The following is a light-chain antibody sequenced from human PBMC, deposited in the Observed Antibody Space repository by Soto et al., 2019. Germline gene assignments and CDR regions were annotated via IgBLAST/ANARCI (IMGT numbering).Light chain of an antibody. CDR2: EVS. CDR3: SSYTTSSNYV. Sequence: QSALTQPASVSGSPGQSITTSCTGTSSGVGSYNFVSWYQQLPGKAPKLMIYEVSNRPSGVSNRFSGSKSGNTASLTISGLQAEDEADYYCSSYTTSSNYVFGSGTKVTVL. V-gene: IGLV2-14*01. CDR1: SSGVGSYNF. J-gene: IGLJ1*01.